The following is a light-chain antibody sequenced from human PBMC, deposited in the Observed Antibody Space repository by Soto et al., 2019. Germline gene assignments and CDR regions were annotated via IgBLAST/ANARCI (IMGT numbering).Light chain of an antibody. CDR1: NSNIGSNA. V-gene: IGLV1-36*01. J-gene: IGLJ3*02. Sequence: QTVVTQSPSVSGAPRQSVNISCSGNNSNIGSNAVHWYQQLPGKAPKLLMYYNDMLPSGVSDLFSGSKSGTSASLAISGLQSEDEGDYYCATWDDRLTAWVFGGGTKLTVL. CDR2: YND. CDR3: ATWDDRLTAWV.